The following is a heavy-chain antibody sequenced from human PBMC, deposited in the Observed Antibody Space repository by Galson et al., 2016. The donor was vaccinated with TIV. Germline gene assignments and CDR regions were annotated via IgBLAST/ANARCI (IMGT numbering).Heavy chain of an antibody. CDR1: GFPVSDNY. CDR2: IHTGGNT. CDR3: ARERRHCRNECFLQYYYGMDV. D-gene: IGHD3-3*01. J-gene: IGHJ6*02. Sequence: SLRLSCAASGFPVSDNYTTWVRRAPGKGLEWVSIIHTGGNTNYADSVRGRFTISRDNAKNTVYLQMSRLRAEDAAVYYCARERRHCRNECFLQYYYGMDVWGQGTTVTVSS. V-gene: IGHV3-66*02.